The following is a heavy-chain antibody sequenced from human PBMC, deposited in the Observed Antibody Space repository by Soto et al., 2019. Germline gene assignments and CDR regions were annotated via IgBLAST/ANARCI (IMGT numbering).Heavy chain of an antibody. D-gene: IGHD2-15*01. CDR2: INHSGST. CDR3: ARGDGYCSGGSCLRWFDP. Sequence: SETLSLTCSVYGGSFSGCYWSWIRQPPGKGLEWIGEINHSGSTNYNPSLKSRVTISVDTSKNQFSLKLSSVTAADTAVYYCARGDGYCSGGSCLRWFDPWGQGTLVTVSS. V-gene: IGHV4-34*01. J-gene: IGHJ5*02. CDR1: GGSFSGCY.